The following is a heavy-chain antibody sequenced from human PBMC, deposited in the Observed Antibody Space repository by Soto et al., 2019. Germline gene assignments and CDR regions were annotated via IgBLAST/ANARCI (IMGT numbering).Heavy chain of an antibody. Sequence: PSETLSLTCAVYGGSFRGYYCSWISQPPGKGLGWIGEINHSGSTNYDPTLKIRVTISVDTSRNQLSLNLISVTAADSAVNYCARGRGGPQDGYFQHWGKGSLVAASS. J-gene: IGHJ1*01. CDR2: INHSGST. CDR1: GGSFRGYY. V-gene: IGHV4-34*01. D-gene: IGHD2-15*01. CDR3: ARGRGGPQDGYFQH.